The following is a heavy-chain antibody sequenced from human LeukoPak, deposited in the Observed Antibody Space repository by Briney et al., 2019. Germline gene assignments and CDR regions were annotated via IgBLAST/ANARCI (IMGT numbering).Heavy chain of an antibody. V-gene: IGHV4-34*01. D-gene: IGHD4-23*01. CDR3: ARDGGAMVVTRPFDY. CDR1: GGSFSGYY. J-gene: IGHJ4*02. Sequence: PSETLSLTCAVYGGSFSGYYWSWIRQPPGKGLEWIGEINHSGSTNYNPSLKSRVTISVDTSKNQFSLKLSSVTAADTAVYYCARDGGAMVVTRPFDYWGQGTLVTVSS. CDR2: INHSGST.